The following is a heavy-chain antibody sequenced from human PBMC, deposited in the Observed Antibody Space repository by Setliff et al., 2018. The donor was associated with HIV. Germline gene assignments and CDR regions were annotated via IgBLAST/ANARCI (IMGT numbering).Heavy chain of an antibody. Sequence: ASVKVSCKASGNTFNSYYLHWVRQAPGQGLEWMGIINPLGGNTNYYAQKFQGRVTMTRDTSTSTIYMELSSLRSEDTAVYYCAKADYCSGGSCYSRRSIDYWGQGTLVTVSS. V-gene: IGHV1-46*02. CDR1: GNTFNSYY. CDR2: INPLGGNT. J-gene: IGHJ4*02. CDR3: AKADYCSGGSCYSRRSIDY. D-gene: IGHD2-15*01.